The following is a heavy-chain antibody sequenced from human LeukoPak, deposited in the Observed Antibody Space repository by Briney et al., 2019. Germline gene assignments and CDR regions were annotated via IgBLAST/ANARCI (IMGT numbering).Heavy chain of an antibody. J-gene: IGHJ4*02. CDR3: AKDQDSSGYGDY. V-gene: IGHV3-30*18. CDR1: GFTFSSYG. D-gene: IGHD3-22*01. CDR2: ISYDGSNK. Sequence: GGSLRLSCAASGFTFSSYGMHWVRQAPGKGLEWVAVISYDGSNKYYADSVKDRFTISRDNSKNTLYLQMNSLRAEDTAVYYCAKDQDSSGYGDYWGQGTLVTVSS.